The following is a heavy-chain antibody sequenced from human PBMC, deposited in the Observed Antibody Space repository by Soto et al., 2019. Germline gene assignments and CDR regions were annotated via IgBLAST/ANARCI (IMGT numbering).Heavy chain of an antibody. Sequence: GGSLRLSCAASGFTFGNYAMNWVRQAPGKGLEWISSISDPGTSTYYANSVKGRFSMSRDNSKNTLFLQMNRLRADDTAVYFCAKSLVTPSDAFDLWGRGTMVTVSS. J-gene: IGHJ3*01. CDR1: GFTFGNYA. V-gene: IGHV3-23*01. CDR3: AKSLVTPSDAFDL. D-gene: IGHD2-21*02. CDR2: ISDPGTST.